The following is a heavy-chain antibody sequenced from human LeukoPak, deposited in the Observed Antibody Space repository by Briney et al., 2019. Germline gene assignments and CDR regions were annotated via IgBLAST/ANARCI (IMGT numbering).Heavy chain of an antibody. V-gene: IGHV3-23*01. D-gene: IGHD4-17*01. CDR3: ARGTDYGDWAVGLLDL. CDR2: ITYSSGYT. CDR1: GFTFSSHA. Sequence: GGSRTLSWTASGFTFSSHAMSWVRQAPGRGLEWVSGITYSSGYTYYADSVKGWFTISRDSSRNTLYLQMNSLRAEDTAVYYCARGTDYGDWAVGLLDLWGRGTLVTVSS. J-gene: IGHJ2*01.